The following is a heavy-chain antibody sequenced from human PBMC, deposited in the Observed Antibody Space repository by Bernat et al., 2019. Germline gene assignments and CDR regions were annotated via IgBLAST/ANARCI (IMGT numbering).Heavy chain of an antibody. J-gene: IGHJ3*02. CDR3: AHRRISGSTTGRGAFDI. D-gene: IGHD1-26*01. CDR1: VFSLSTSGVG. V-gene: IGHV2-5*02. Sequence: QITLKECVPTLVKPTQTLTLTCTFSVFSLSTSGVGVGWIRHPPGKDLELLALIYWDEDKRYSQSLKRRLTITKDSSRNQVVLTLTNMDPVDTATYDCAHRRISGSTTGRGAFDIWGQGTMVTVSS. CDR2: IYWDEDK.